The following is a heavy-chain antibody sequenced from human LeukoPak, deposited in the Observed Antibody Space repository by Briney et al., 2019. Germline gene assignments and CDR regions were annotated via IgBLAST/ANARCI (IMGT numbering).Heavy chain of an antibody. D-gene: IGHD2-21*01. Sequence: GGSLRLSCAASGFSFTSYWMSWVRQAPGKGLEWLANIKEDGSEKHYVDSVKGRFTISRDNAKNSLYLQINSLRAEDAAVYYCARDRISAISRGWFDPWGQGTLVTVSS. CDR2: IKEDGSEK. CDR3: ARDRISAISRGWFDP. J-gene: IGHJ5*02. V-gene: IGHV3-7*01. CDR1: GFSFTSYW.